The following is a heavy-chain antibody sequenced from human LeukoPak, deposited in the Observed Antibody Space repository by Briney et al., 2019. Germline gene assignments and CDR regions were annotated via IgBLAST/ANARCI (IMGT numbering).Heavy chain of an antibody. CDR3: MRDLLLPLAGRQGDS. Sequence: ASVKVSCKASGYTFTDFYIHWVRQAPGQGLEWMGCINPNSGVTTYAQGFQGRVTMTRDTAIKTAYLDLARLTSDDTAVYYCMRDLLLPLAGRQGDSWGQGTLVTVSS. CDR1: GYTFTDFY. D-gene: IGHD3-16*01. CDR2: INPNSGVT. J-gene: IGHJ4*02. V-gene: IGHV1-2*02.